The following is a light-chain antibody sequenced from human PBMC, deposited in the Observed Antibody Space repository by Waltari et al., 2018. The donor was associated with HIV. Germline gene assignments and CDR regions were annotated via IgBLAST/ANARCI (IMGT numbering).Light chain of an antibody. J-gene: IGLJ3*02. CDR3: QSYDSSLSTVL. V-gene: IGLV1-40*01. CDR2: SDP. CDR1: SSNIGAHYG. Sequence: QSVLTQPPSVSGAPGQTVTISCTGSSSNIGAHYGVNWYQQRPGTAPRLLIFSDPNRPSGVPDRFSGSRSVTSASLAITGLQAEDESDYYCQSYDSSLSTVLFGGGTKLTVL.